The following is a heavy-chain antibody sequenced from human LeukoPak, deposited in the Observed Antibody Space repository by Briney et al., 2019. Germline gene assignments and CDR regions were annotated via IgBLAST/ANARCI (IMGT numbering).Heavy chain of an antibody. J-gene: IGHJ5*02. Sequence: PGRSLRLSCAASGFTFSSYGMHWVRQAPGKGLEWVAVIWYDGSNKYYADSVKGRFTISRDNSKNTLYLQMNSLRAEDTAVYYCATDLSAKLLEWPEAGFDPWGQGTLVTVSS. CDR1: GFTFSSYG. D-gene: IGHD3-3*01. CDR2: IWYDGSNK. V-gene: IGHV3-33*08. CDR3: ATDLSAKLLEWPEAGFDP.